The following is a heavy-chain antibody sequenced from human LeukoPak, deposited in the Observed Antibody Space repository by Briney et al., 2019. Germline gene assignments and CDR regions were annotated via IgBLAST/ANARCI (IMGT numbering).Heavy chain of an antibody. Sequence: GGSLRLSCAASGFTFSSYAMHWVRQAPGKGLEWVAVISYDGSNKYYADSVKGRFTISRDNSKNTLCLQMNSLRAEDTAVYYCARGRSWELLSLFDYWGQGTLVTVSS. CDR2: ISYDGSNK. J-gene: IGHJ4*02. D-gene: IGHD1-26*01. V-gene: IGHV3-30-3*01. CDR1: GFTFSSYA. CDR3: ARGRSWELLSLFDY.